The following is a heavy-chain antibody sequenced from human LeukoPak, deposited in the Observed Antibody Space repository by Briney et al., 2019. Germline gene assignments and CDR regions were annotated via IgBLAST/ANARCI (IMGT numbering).Heavy chain of an antibody. D-gene: IGHD3-10*01. J-gene: IGHJ4*02. CDR1: GGSISSYY. CDR3: AREQDGSGSHDY. V-gene: IGHV4-59*01. Sequence: SETLSLTCTVSGGSISSYYWSWIRQPPGKGLEWIGYIYYSGSTNYNPSLKSRVTISVDTSKNQFSLKLSSVTAADTAVYYCAREQDGSGSHDYWGQGTLVTVSS. CDR2: IYYSGST.